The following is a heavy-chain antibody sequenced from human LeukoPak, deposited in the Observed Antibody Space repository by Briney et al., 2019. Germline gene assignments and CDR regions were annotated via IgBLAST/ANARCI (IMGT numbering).Heavy chain of an antibody. D-gene: IGHD3-9*01. V-gene: IGHV1-18*04. CDR1: GYTFTSYG. CDR3: ARGKYYDILTGYLY. Sequence: ASVKVSCKDSGYTFTSYGISWVRQAPGQGLEWMGWICAYNGNTNYAQKLQGSVTMTTDTSTSTAYMELRSLRSDDTAVYYCARGKYYDILTGYLYWGQGTLVTVSS. J-gene: IGHJ4*02. CDR2: ICAYNGNT.